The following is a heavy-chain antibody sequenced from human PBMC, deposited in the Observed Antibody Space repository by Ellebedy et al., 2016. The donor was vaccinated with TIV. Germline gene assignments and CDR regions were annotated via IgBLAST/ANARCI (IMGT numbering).Heavy chain of an antibody. CDR3: AREAVSNLFDY. D-gene: IGHD1-14*01. V-gene: IGHV4-34*01. CDR1: GGSFNDYY. CDR2: INHSGST. J-gene: IGHJ4*02. Sequence: SETLSLXXAVYGGSFNDYYWTWIRLVPGKGLEWIGEINHSGSTTYNPSLKSRVTISVDTSKNQFSLKLSSVTAADTAVYYCAREAVSNLFDYWGQGTLVTVSS.